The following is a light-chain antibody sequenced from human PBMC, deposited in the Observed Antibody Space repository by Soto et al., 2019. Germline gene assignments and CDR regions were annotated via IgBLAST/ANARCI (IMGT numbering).Light chain of an antibody. J-gene: IGKJ1*01. CDR2: DAS. V-gene: IGKV3D-15*01. CDR3: QQYNSYSWT. CDR1: QSVSSN. Sequence: EIVMTQSPATLSVSPGERATLSCRASQSVSSNLAWYQQKPGLAPRLIIYDASSRATGIPDRFSGSGSGTDFTLTISSLQPDDFATYYCQQYNSYSWTFGQGTKVDI.